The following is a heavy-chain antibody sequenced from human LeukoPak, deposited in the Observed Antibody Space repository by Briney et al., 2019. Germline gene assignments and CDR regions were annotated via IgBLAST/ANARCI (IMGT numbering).Heavy chain of an antibody. D-gene: IGHD2-2*01. CDR1: GFTFSSYS. CDR3: ARGDQPLPPPFDP. Sequence: GGSLRLSCAASGFTFSSYSMNWVRQTPGKGLEWVSSISSSSYIYYADSVKGRFTISRDNAKNSLYLQMNSLRAEDTAVYYCARGDQPLPPPFDPWGQGTLVTVSS. J-gene: IGHJ5*02. CDR2: ISSSSYI. V-gene: IGHV3-21*01.